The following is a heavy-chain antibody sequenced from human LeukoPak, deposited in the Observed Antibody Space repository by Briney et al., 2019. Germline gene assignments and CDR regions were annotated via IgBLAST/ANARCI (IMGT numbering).Heavy chain of an antibody. CDR1: GYDFTSYA. CDR3: ARAPLTTYPR. CDR2: INVVNGNT. D-gene: IGHD2/OR15-2a*01. J-gene: IGHJ4*02. Sequence: GASVKVSCKTSGYDFTSYAMHWVRQAPGQRLEWMGWINVVNGNTKLSQKSQERVIITSDTSASTTYMEMSSLRFDDTAMYYCARAPLTTYPRWGQGTLVTVSS. V-gene: IGHV1-3*01.